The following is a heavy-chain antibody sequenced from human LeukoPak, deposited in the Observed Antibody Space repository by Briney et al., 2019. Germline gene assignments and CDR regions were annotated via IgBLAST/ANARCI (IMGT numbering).Heavy chain of an antibody. CDR1: GYTFTGHY. Sequence: SVKVSCKASGYTFTGHYMFWVRQAPGHGLEWMGWINPNSGGTNYAQKFQGRVTMTRDTSISTAYMELSRLRSDDTAVYYCARVRQWLGNRYGREFGYWGQGTLVTVSS. CDR3: ARVRQWLGNRYGREFGY. CDR2: INPNSGGT. D-gene: IGHD6-19*01. V-gene: IGHV1-2*02. J-gene: IGHJ4*02.